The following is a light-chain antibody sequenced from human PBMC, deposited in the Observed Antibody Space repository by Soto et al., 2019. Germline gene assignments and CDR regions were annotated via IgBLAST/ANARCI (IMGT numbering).Light chain of an antibody. CDR2: EVS. Sequence: DVVMTQSPLFLPVTLGQPASISCRSSQSLIHSDGNTYLSWFQQRPGQSPRRLIYEVSDRDSGVPDIFTGSGSCTDFTLKISRVEAEDVGVYYCLQGTHWPWTFGQGTEVEIK. J-gene: IGKJ1*01. V-gene: IGKV2-30*02. CDR1: QSLIHSDGNTY. CDR3: LQGTHWPWT.